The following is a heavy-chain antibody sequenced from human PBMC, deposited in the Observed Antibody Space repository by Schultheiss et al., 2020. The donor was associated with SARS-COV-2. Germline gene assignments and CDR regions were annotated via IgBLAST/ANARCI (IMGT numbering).Heavy chain of an antibody. CDR2: IRSKANSYAT. V-gene: IGHV3-73*01. CDR1: GFTFSGSA. CDR3: TRPGHDYGDY. Sequence: GESLKISCAASGFTFSGSAMHWVRQASGKGLEWVGRIRSKANSYATAYAASVKGRFTISRDDSKNTAYLQMNSLKTEDTAVYYCTRPGHDYGDYWGQGTLVTVSS. J-gene: IGHJ4*02.